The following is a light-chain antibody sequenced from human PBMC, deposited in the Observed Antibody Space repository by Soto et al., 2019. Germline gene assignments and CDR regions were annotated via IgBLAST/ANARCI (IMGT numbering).Light chain of an antibody. CDR2: GNN. CDR3: QSYDSSLSGSV. Sequence: QAVLTQPPSVSGAPGQRVTISCTGSSSNIGTGYDVHWYQQFPGTAPKLLIYGNNNRPSGVPDRFSASKSGTSASLAITGLQAEDVADYYCQSYDSSLSGSVFGGGTKLTVL. V-gene: IGLV1-40*01. CDR1: SSNIGTGYD. J-gene: IGLJ2*01.